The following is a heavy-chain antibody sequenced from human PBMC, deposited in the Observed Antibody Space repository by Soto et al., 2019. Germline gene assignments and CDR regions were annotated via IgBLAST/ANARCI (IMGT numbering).Heavy chain of an antibody. CDR2: INHSGST. CDR3: ARGRRRSIEDRAKRYYYYGMDV. D-gene: IGHD6-6*01. J-gene: IGHJ6*02. V-gene: IGHV4-34*01. Sequence: SETLSLTCAVYGGSFSGYYWSWIRQPPGKGLEWIGEINHSGSTNYNPSLKSRVTISVDTSKNQFSLKLSSVTAADTAVYYCARGRRRSIEDRAKRYYYYGMDVWGQGTTVTVSS. CDR1: GGSFSGYY.